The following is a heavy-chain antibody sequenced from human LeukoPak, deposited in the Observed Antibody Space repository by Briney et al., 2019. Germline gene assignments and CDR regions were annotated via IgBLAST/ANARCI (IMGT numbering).Heavy chain of an antibody. J-gene: IGHJ4*02. Sequence: GGSLRLSCEASGFTFSRYWMSWVRQAPGKGLEWVANINQDGSEKYYVDSVEGRFTISRDNAKNSLYLQMNSLRAEDTAVYYCARDRPAEYYDFWSGYYYFDYWGQGTLVTVSS. CDR1: GFTFSRYW. V-gene: IGHV3-7*01. D-gene: IGHD3-3*01. CDR3: ARDRPAEYYDFWSGYYYFDY. CDR2: INQDGSEK.